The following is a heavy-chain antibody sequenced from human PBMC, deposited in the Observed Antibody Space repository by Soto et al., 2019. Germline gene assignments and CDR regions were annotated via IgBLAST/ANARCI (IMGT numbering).Heavy chain of an antibody. CDR1: GFTLDKYT. D-gene: IGHD3-9*01. CDR3: ARDGVRDGIWTFDS. J-gene: IGHJ4*02. Sequence: GGSLRLSCAASGFTLDKYTMGWVRQAPGKGLEWVAESYSTGGTEYAESVKGRFSIFRDNSRNMLFLQMNSLRVEETALYFCARDGVRDGIWTFDSWGQGTLVTSPQ. V-gene: IGHV3-23*01. CDR2: SYSTGGT.